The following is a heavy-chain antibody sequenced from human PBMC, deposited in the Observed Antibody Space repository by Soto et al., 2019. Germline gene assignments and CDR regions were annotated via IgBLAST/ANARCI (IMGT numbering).Heavy chain of an antibody. CDR3: ARRYGYSFGY. V-gene: IGHV4-59*08. Sequence: SETLSLTCTVSGGSISSYYWSWIRQPPGKGLEWIGYIYNSGRTNYNPSLKSRVTISVDTSKNQFSLKLSSVTAADTAVYYCARRYGYSFGYWGQGTLVTVSS. CDR2: IYNSGRT. D-gene: IGHD1-1*01. J-gene: IGHJ4*02. CDR1: GGSISSYY.